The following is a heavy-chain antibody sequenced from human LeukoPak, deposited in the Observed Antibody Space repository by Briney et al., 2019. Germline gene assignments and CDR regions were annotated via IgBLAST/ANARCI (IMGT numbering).Heavy chain of an antibody. CDR1: GFTFTNYG. Sequence: KSLRLSCAASGFTFTNYGMHWVRQAPGKGLEWVANILYDGSRKNYADSVKGRFSVYRDNSNYSLYLQMNSLRIEDTAVYYCANFEGSSQAFHIWGQGTLVTVSS. CDR2: ILYDGSRK. V-gene: IGHV3-30*18. CDR3: ANFEGSSQAFHI. D-gene: IGHD6-13*01. J-gene: IGHJ3*02.